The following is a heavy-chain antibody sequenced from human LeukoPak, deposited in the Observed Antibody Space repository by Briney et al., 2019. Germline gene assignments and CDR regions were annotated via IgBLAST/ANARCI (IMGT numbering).Heavy chain of an antibody. D-gene: IGHD5-18*01. V-gene: IGHV4-59*08. J-gene: IGHJ3*02. CDR3: ARHVDTALIGAFHI. Sequence: PSETLSLTCTVSGTSISSYYWSWLRQRPGKGPEWIGYVTYTGSKYNPSLKSRVTISTDRSKKEVSLRLSSVTAADTAMYFCARHVDTALIGAFHIWGQGTMVTVS. CDR2: VTYTGS. CDR1: GTSISSYY.